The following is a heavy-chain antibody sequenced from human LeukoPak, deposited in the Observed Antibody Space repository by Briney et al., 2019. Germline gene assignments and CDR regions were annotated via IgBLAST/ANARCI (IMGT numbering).Heavy chain of an antibody. J-gene: IGHJ4*02. CDR2: MNPNSGNT. V-gene: IGHV1-8*01. CDR3: ARGGPSTRDY. CDR1: GYTFTSYD. Sequence: RASVKVSCKATGYTFTSYDINWVRQATGQGLEWMGWMNPNSGNTGYARKFQGRVTMTRNTSISTAYMELSSLRSEDTAVYYCARGGPSTRDYWGQGTLVTVSS. D-gene: IGHD1-1*01.